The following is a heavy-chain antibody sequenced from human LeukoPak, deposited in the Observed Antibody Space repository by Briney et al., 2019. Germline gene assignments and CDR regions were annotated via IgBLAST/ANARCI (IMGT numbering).Heavy chain of an antibody. J-gene: IGHJ4*02. CDR3: ARVWAVAGFDY. CDR1: GFTFSSYW. D-gene: IGHD6-19*01. Sequence: PGGSLRLSCAASGFTFSSYWMHWVRQAPGRGLVWVSRINSDGSSTSYADSVKGRFTISRDNAKNTLYLQMNSLRAEDTAVYYCARVWAVAGFDYWGQGTLVTVSS. V-gene: IGHV3-74*01. CDR2: INSDGSST.